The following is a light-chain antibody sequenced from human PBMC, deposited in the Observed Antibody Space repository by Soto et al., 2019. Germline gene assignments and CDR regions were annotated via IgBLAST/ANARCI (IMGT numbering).Light chain of an antibody. J-gene: IGLJ2*01. CDR3: QSSDSSLSGWGV. CDR1: XSNXXAGYD. CDR2: GNN. Sequence: QSVLTQPPSVSGAPXQRVTIXCTGSXSNXXAGYDVHWYQQLPGTAPKLLIYGNNNRPSGVPDRFSGSKSGTSASLAITGLQAEDEADYYCQSSDSSLSGWGVFGGGTKLTVL. V-gene: IGLV1-40*01.